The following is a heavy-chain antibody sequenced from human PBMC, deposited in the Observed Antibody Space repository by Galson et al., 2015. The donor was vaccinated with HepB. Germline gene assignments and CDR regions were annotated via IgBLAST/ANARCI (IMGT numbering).Heavy chain of an antibody. J-gene: IGHJ2*01. Sequence: QSGAEVKKPGEFLTISCKGSGYSFTTYWITWVRQMPGKGLEWMGRIDPSDSYTNYSPSFQGHVTISVDKSISTAYLQWSSLKASDTAIYYCASVTTVVTFRGYFDLWGRGTLVTVSS. V-gene: IGHV5-10-1*01. CDR2: IDPSDSYT. CDR1: GYSFTTYW. D-gene: IGHD4-23*01. CDR3: ASVTTVVTFRGYFDL.